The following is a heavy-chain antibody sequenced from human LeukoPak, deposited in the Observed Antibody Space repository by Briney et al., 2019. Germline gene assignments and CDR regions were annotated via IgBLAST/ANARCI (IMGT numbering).Heavy chain of an antibody. CDR2: ISSSGGTL. V-gene: IGHV3-48*02. J-gene: IGHJ4*02. CDR1: GFTFSSYS. CDR3: ARGTPNFDY. Sequence: GGSLRLSCAASGFTFSSYSMNWVRQAPGKGPEWVSYISSSGGTLNYADSVKGRFTISRDNAKNSLYLQANSLRDEDTAVYYCARGTPNFDYWGQGTLVTVSS.